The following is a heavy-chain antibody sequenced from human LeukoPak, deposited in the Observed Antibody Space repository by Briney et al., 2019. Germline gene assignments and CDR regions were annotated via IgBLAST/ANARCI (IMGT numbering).Heavy chain of an antibody. CDR1: GFTFSRYW. D-gene: IGHD6-13*01. J-gene: IGHJ4*02. CDR3: ARSTRSIAAAGLNY. CDR2: IKLDGSEK. Sequence: GGSLRLSCAASGFTFSRYWMSWVRQAPGKGLEWVANIKLDGSEKYYVDSVKGRFTISRDNAKNSLYLQMNSLRAEDTAVYYCARSTRSIAAAGLNYWGQGTLVTVSS. V-gene: IGHV3-7*01.